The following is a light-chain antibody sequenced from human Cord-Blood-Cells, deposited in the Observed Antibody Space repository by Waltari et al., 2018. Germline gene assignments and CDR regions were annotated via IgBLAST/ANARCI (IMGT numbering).Light chain of an antibody. CDR3: QQSYSTPPLT. V-gene: IGKV1-39*01. Sequence: DIQMTQSPSSLSASVGDRVTITCRASQSISSYLNWYQQKPGKAPKLLIYAASSWQSGVPSRFSCSGSGTDFTLTISSLQPEDFATYYCQQSYSTPPLTFGGGTKVEIK. J-gene: IGKJ4*01. CDR1: QSISSY. CDR2: AAS.